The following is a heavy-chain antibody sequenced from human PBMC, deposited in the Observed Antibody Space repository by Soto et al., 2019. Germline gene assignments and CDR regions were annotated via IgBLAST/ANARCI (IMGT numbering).Heavy chain of an antibody. CDR3: ARDHHPIAAAGTGAFDI. J-gene: IGHJ3*02. CDR1: GYTFTGYY. D-gene: IGHD6-13*01. V-gene: IGHV1-2*04. Sequence: ASVKVSCKASGYTFTGYYMHWVRQAPGQGLEWMGWINPNSGGTNYAQKFQGWVTMTRDTSISTAYMELSRLRSDDTAVYYCARDHHPIAAAGTGAFDIWGQGTMVTVSS. CDR2: INPNSGGT.